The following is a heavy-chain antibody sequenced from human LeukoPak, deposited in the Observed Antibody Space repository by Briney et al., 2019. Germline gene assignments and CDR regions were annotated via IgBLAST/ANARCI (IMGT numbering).Heavy chain of an antibody. CDR3: ASPTHTAYYYGMDV. CDR1: GFTVSSNH. D-gene: IGHD5-18*01. V-gene: IGHV3-53*01. Sequence: PGGSLRLSCAASGFTVSSNHMSWVRQAPGKGLEWVSVIYSGGSTYYADSVKGRFTISRDNSKNTLYLQMNSLRAEDTAVYYCASPTHTAYYYGMDVWGQGTTVTVSS. J-gene: IGHJ6*02. CDR2: IYSGGST.